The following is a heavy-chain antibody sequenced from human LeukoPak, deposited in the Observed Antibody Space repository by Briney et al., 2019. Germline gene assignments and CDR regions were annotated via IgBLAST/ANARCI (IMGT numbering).Heavy chain of an antibody. J-gene: IGHJ6*03. CDR1: GFTFSILD. CDR2: ISGNGGRT. V-gene: IGHV3-23*01. Sequence: GGSLRLSCAASGFTFSILDMSWVRQAPGKGLEWVSAISGNGGRTYYADSVKGRFTISRDNSKHTAYLQMSSLTTDDTGVYYCAKDPVPMDVWGKGTTVTVSS. CDR3: AKDPVPMDV.